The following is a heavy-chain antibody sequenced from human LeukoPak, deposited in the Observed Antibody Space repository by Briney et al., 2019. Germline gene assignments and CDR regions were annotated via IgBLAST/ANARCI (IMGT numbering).Heavy chain of an antibody. Sequence: PGGSLRLSCAASGFTFTTYGMSWVRQAPGKGLQWVSGISGGGGSTYYADSVKGRFSISRDNSKNNLYLQMNSLRGEDTAVYYCAKTGPAAMRYAFDIWGQGTMVTVSS. J-gene: IGHJ3*02. CDR3: AKTGPAAMRYAFDI. V-gene: IGHV3-23*01. CDR2: ISGGGGST. D-gene: IGHD2-2*01. CDR1: GFTFTTYG.